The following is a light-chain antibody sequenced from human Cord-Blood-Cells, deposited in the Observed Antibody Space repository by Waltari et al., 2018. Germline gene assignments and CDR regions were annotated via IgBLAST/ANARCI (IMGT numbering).Light chain of an antibody. CDR1: QSFSSN. CDR3: QQYNNWPPWT. Sequence: EIVMTQSPATLSVSPGERATLSCRASQSFSSNLAWYQQKPGQAPRLLIYGASTRATGIPARFSGSGSGTEFTLTISSLQSEDFAVYSCQQYNNWPPWTFGQGTKVEIK. J-gene: IGKJ1*01. V-gene: IGKV3-15*01. CDR2: GAS.